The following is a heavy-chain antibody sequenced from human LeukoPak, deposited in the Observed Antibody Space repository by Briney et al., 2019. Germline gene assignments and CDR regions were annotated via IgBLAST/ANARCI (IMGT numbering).Heavy chain of an antibody. CDR2: INPSGGST. CDR1: GYTFTSYG. Sequence: ASVKVSCKASGYTFTSYGISWVRQAPGQGLEWMGIINPSGGSTSYAQKFQGRVTMTRDMSTSTVYMELSSLRSEDTAVYYCARSAQIPFDYWGQGTLVTVSS. V-gene: IGHV1-46*01. J-gene: IGHJ4*02. CDR3: ARSAQIPFDY.